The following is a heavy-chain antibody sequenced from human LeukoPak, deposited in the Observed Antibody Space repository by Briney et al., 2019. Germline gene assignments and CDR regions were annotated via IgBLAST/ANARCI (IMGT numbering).Heavy chain of an antibody. CDR3: ASAHWDLLSFDY. Sequence: SETLSLTCSVSNGSISSFYWSWIRQPPGKGPEWIGYISDSGRTNYHPSLKSRVTLSVDTSKNQFSLKLSSVTAADTAVYYCASAHWDLLSFDYWGQGTLVSLST. D-gene: IGHD1-26*01. V-gene: IGHV4-59*08. CDR2: ISDSGRT. J-gene: IGHJ4*02. CDR1: NGSISSFY.